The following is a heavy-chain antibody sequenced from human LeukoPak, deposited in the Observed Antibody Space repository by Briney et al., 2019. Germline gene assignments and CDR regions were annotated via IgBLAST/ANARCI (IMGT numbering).Heavy chain of an antibody. V-gene: IGHV4-59*08. CDR1: GGSISNYY. D-gene: IGHD2-15*01. CDR2: IYHSGTT. CDR3: ARGVSIPTTPKFDY. Sequence: SETLSLTCTVSGGSISNYYWSWIRQPPGKGLEWIGYIYHSGTTNYSPSLKSRVTMSVDTSKNQFSLKLSSVTAADTAVYYCARGVSIPTTPKFDYWGQGTLVTVSS. J-gene: IGHJ4*02.